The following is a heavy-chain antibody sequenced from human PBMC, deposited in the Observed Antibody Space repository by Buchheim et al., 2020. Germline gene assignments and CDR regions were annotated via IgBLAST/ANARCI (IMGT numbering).Heavy chain of an antibody. V-gene: IGHV3-23*03. Sequence: EVQLLESGGGLVQPGGSLRLSCAASGFTFSSYAMSWVRQAPGKGLEWVSVIYSGGSTYYADSVKGRFTISRDNSKNTLYLQMNSLRAEDTAVYYCAKDLPLGYCSSTSCSPLDYWGQGTL. J-gene: IGHJ4*02. D-gene: IGHD2-2*01. CDR2: IYSGGST. CDR1: GFTFSSYA. CDR3: AKDLPLGYCSSTSCSPLDY.